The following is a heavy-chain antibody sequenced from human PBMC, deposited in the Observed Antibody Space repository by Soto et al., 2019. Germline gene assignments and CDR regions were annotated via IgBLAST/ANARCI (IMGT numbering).Heavy chain of an antibody. CDR3: ARQLFLTYYFDY. CDR1: RGSITSSNYY. D-gene: IGHD3-10*02. Sequence: TSETLSLTCTVSRGSITSSNYYWAWIRQHPGKGLEWIGSFDYTGTTYYNSSLNGRVAISIDTSGNQFSLRLTSVTVADTAVYYCARQLFLTYYFDYWGQGTLVTVSS. V-gene: IGHV4-39*01. CDR2: FDYTGTT. J-gene: IGHJ4*02.